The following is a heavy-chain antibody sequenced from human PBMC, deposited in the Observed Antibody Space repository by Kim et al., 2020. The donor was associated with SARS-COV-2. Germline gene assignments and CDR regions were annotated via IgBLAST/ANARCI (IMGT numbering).Heavy chain of an antibody. D-gene: IGHD2-15*01. CDR3: AKGDIVVVVAEDGFDY. V-gene: IGHV3-23*01. CDR1: GFTFSSYA. Sequence: GGSLRLSCAASGFTFSSYAMSWVRQAPGKGLEWVSAISGSGGSTYYADSVKGRFTISRDNSKNTLYLQMNSLRAEDTAVYYCAKGDIVVVVAEDGFDYWGQGTLVTVSS. CDR2: ISGSGGST. J-gene: IGHJ4*02.